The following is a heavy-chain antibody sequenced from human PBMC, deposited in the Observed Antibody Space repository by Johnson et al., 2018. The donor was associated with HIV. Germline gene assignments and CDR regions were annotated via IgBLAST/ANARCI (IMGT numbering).Heavy chain of an antibody. CDR3: ARGGSGSAQKGGDAFDI. CDR1: GFTVSSNY. D-gene: IGHD1-26*01. V-gene: IGHV3-53*01. Sequence: VQLVESGGGLIQPGESLRLSCAASGFTVSSNYMSWVRQAPGTGLEWVSVIYSGGSTYYADPVKGRFTISRDNSKNTLYLQMNSLRAEDTAVYYCARGGSGSAQKGGDAFDIWGQGTMVTVSS. J-gene: IGHJ3*02. CDR2: IYSGGST.